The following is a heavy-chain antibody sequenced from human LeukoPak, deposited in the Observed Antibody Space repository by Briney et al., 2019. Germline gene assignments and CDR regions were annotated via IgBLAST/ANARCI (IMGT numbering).Heavy chain of an antibody. J-gene: IGHJ3*02. CDR2: ISYDGGNK. Sequence: PGGSLRLSCTGSGFTFSGFAVHWVRQAPGKGLEWVAAISYDGGNKYYVDSVQGRFTISRDNSKNTLYLQMNSLRAEDTAVYYCAKDNFGPYGAFDIWGQGTMVTVSS. CDR3: AKDNFGPYGAFDI. D-gene: IGHD4-17*01. CDR1: GFTFSGFA. V-gene: IGHV3-30-3*01.